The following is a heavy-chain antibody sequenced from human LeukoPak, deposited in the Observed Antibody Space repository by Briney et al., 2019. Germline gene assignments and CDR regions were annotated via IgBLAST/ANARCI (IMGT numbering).Heavy chain of an antibody. CDR1: GYTFTSYD. CDR3: ARGLAVVVPAAIHWFDP. V-gene: IGHV1-8*03. J-gene: IGHJ5*02. Sequence: ASVKVSXKASGYTFTSYDINWVRQATGQGLEWMGWMNPNSGNTGYAQKFQGRVAITRNTSISIAYMELSSLRSEDTAVYYCARGLAVVVPAAIHWFDPWGQGTLVTVSS. CDR2: MNPNSGNT. D-gene: IGHD2-2*01.